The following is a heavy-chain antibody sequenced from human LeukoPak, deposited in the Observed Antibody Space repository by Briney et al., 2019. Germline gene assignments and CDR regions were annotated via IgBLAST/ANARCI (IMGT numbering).Heavy chain of an antibody. V-gene: IGHV3-30*02. D-gene: IGHD3-10*01. J-gene: IGHJ4*02. Sequence: PGGSLRLSCAASGFTFSSYGMHWVRQAPGKGLEWVTFIRYDGSNKYYADSVKGRFTISRDNSKNMLYLQMNSLRAEDTAVYYCAKDPSNWGSGSYTAFDYWGQGTLVTVSS. CDR3: AKDPSNWGSGSYTAFDY. CDR2: IRYDGSNK. CDR1: GFTFSSYG.